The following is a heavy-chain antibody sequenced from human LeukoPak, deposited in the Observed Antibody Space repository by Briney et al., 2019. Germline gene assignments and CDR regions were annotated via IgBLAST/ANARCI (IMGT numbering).Heavy chain of an antibody. CDR1: RGTLSSYA. CDR3: AWGGTANQSGANQPYYYDMDV. Sequence: SCEPSRGTLSSYATSWVPQAPGQGRESVVGNIPIFGTESYEQKFQGRVTITTDESTSTAYMELSSRRSEDTAVYYCAWGGTANQSGANQPYYYDMDVWGKGTTVTVSS. D-gene: IGHD4/OR15-4a*01. J-gene: IGHJ6*03. CDR2: NIPIFGTE. V-gene: IGHV1-69*05.